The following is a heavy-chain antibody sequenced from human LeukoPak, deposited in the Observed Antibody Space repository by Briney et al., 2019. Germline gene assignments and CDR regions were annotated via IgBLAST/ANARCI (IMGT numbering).Heavy chain of an antibody. V-gene: IGHV1-18*01. CDR3: ARDSGYDLWGYFDF. J-gene: IGHJ4*02. D-gene: IGHD5-12*01. Sequence: ASVKVSCKASGYSFTTYGINWVRQAPGQGLEWMGWISAYNGNTNYAQKLQGRVTMTTDTSTSTAYMELRSLRSDDTAVYYCARDSGYDLWGYFDFWGQGTLVTVSS. CDR2: ISAYNGNT. CDR1: GYSFTTYG.